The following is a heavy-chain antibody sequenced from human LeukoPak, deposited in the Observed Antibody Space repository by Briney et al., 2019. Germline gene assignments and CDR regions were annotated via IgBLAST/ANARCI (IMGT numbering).Heavy chain of an antibody. CDR3: AREDYCSGGICYPMKFDY. J-gene: IGHJ4*02. CDR2: VYYDGTT. CDR1: GDPISRGSYY. V-gene: IGHV4-61*01. D-gene: IGHD2-15*01. Sequence: SETLSLTCTVSGDPISRGSYYWSWIRQPPGKGLEWIGFVYYDGTTNYSPSLKSRVTISVDTSKNQFSLKVSSVTAADTAVYYCAREDYCSGGICYPMKFDYWGQGTLATVSS.